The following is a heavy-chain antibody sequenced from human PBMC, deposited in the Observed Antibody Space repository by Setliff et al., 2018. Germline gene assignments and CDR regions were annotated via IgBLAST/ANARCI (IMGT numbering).Heavy chain of an antibody. Sequence: GGSLRLSCTASGLSYTNDWVSWVRQAPGKGLEWLASINPHGSEKCYVGSLKGRFTISRDNAKISLYLQMNGLRVEDTAVYYCARDVFDFRTGQAGPWGQGTLVTVSS. J-gene: IGHJ5*02. CDR1: GLSYTNDW. CDR3: ARDVFDFRTGQAGP. CDR2: INPHGSEK. V-gene: IGHV3-7*01. D-gene: IGHD3-3*01.